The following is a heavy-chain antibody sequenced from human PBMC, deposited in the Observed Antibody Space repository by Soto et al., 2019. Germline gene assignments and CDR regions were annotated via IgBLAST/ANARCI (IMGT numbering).Heavy chain of an antibody. Sequence: ASVKVSCKASGYTFTSYAMHWVRQAPGQGLEWMGWINPNSGGTNYAQKFQGWVTMTRDTSISTAYMELSRLRSDDTAVYYCARGRYSSSIGFDPWGQGTLVTVSS. CDR2: INPNSGGT. V-gene: IGHV1-2*04. CDR3: ARGRYSSSIGFDP. D-gene: IGHD6-6*01. CDR1: GYTFTSYA. J-gene: IGHJ5*02.